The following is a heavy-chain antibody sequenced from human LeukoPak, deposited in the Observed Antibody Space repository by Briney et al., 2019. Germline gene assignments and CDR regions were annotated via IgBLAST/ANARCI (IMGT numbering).Heavy chain of an antibody. CDR1: GFTFSSYG. Sequence: GGSLRLSCAASGFTFSSYGMHWVRQAPGKGLEWVAVISYDGSNKYYADSVKGRFTISRDNSKNTLYLQMNSLRAEDTAVYYCAKTYYSDSSGYSDYWGQGTLVTVSS. V-gene: IGHV3-30*18. D-gene: IGHD3-22*01. CDR3: AKTYYSDSSGYSDY. J-gene: IGHJ4*02. CDR2: ISYDGSNK.